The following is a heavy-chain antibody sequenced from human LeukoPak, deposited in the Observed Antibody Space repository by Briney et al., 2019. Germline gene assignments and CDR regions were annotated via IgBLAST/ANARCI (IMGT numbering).Heavy chain of an antibody. Sequence: GGSLRLSCAASGFTFSSYAMHWVRQAPGKGLEWVAVISYDGSNKYYADSVKGRFTISRDNSKNTLYLQMNSLRAEDTAVYYCARDPGVEMATMMYFDYWGQGTLVTVSS. CDR3: ARDPGVEMATMMYFDY. V-gene: IGHV3-30-3*01. CDR2: ISYDGSNK. J-gene: IGHJ4*02. D-gene: IGHD5-24*01. CDR1: GFTFSSYA.